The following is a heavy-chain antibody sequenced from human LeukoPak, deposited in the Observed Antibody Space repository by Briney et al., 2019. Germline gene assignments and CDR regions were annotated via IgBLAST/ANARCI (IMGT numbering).Heavy chain of an antibody. CDR1: GFTFSNYS. J-gene: IGHJ4*02. D-gene: IGHD3-10*01. CDR3: AREGLWFGELPNPLEY. Sequence: GGSLRLSCAGSGFTFSNYSINWVRQAPGKGLEWVSYISSSSTIYYADSVKGRFTISRDNAKNSLYLQMNSLRAEDTAVYYCAREGLWFGELPNPLEYWGQGTLVTVSS. V-gene: IGHV3-48*04. CDR2: ISSSSTI.